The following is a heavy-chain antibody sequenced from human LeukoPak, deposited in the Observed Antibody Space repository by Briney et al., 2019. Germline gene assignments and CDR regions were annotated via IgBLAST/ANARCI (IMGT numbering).Heavy chain of an antibody. Sequence: GGSLRLSCAASGFTFSSYGMHWVRQAPGKGREWVAVIWYDGRRKDYADSVKGRFTISRDNSKNTLYLQMNSLRAEDTAVYYCAKDPGYSSGVDYWGQGTLVTVSS. CDR2: IWYDGRRK. D-gene: IGHD6-19*01. V-gene: IGHV3-33*03. CDR1: GFTFSSYG. J-gene: IGHJ4*02. CDR3: AKDPGYSSGVDY.